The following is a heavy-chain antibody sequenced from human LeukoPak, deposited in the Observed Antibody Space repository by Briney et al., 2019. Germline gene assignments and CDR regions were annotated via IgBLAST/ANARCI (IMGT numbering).Heavy chain of an antibody. CDR3: TRQDCSGGPCSFVDY. J-gene: IGHJ4*02. Sequence: GGSLRLSCAASGFTLSDSIIHWVRQASGKGLEWVGRIKSKTNNYATAYAASVSGRFTISRDDSKNTAYLQMNALKTEDTAVYFCTRQDCSGGPCSFVDYWGQGTLVTVSS. V-gene: IGHV3-73*01. D-gene: IGHD2-15*01. CDR2: IKSKTNNYAT. CDR1: GFTLSDSI.